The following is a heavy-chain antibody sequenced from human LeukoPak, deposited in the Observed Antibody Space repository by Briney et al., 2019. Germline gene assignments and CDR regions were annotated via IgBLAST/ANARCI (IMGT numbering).Heavy chain of an antibody. CDR1: GFTFSSYS. CDR3: AREEVNYYYYMDV. CDR2: ISSSSSTI. Sequence: PGGSLRLSCAASGFTFSSYSMNWVRQAPGKGLEWVSYISSSSSTIYYADSVKGRFTISRDNAKNSLYLQMNSLRAEDTAVYYCAREEVNYYYYMDVWGKGTTVTVS. D-gene: IGHD2-21*01. V-gene: IGHV3-48*04. J-gene: IGHJ6*03.